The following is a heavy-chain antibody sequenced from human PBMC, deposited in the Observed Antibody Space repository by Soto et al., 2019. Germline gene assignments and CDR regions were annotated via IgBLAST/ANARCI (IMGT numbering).Heavy chain of an antibody. V-gene: IGHV4-39*01. D-gene: IGHD6-13*01. J-gene: IGHJ4*02. CDR1: GDSINSTSYY. Sequence: SETLSLTCIVSGDSINSTSYYWGWIRQPPGQGLEWIASIYFSGSTYNNPSLKSRLTVSVDTSKSQLSLKLSSVTAADTALYYCARQRIVAAGTLVDYWGQGSLVTVSS. CDR3: ARQRIVAAGTLVDY. CDR2: IYFSGST.